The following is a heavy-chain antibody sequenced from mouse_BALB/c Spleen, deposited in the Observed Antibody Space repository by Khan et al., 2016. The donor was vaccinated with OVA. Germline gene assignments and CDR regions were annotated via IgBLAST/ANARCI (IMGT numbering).Heavy chain of an antibody. Sequence: EVELVESGGDLVKPGGSLKLSCAASGFTFSSYVMSWVRQTPEKRLEWVASISSGGSTYYPDSVKGRFTISRDNARNILYLQMSSLWSEDTAMYYGAREAYRYDEYYSDYWGQGTTLTVSS. D-gene: IGHD2-14*01. CDR2: ISSGGST. CDR1: GFTFSSYV. V-gene: IGHV5-6-5*01. J-gene: IGHJ2*01. CDR3: AREAYRYDEYYSDY.